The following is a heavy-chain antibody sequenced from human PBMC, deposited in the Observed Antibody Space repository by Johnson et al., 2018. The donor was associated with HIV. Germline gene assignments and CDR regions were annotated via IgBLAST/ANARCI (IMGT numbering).Heavy chain of an antibody. J-gene: IGHJ3*01. V-gene: IGHV3-30*04. CDR3: AKVQVAARWSDALHF. CDR2: ISYDGSNK. D-gene: IGHD6-6*01. CDR1: GFTCSSYA. Sequence: QMQLVESGGGVVQPGRSLRLSCAASGFTCSSYAMHWVRQAPGKGLEWVAVISYDGSNKYYADSVKGRFTISRDNSKNTLYLQMNSLRPADTAIYYCAKVQVAARWSDALHFWGQGTKVTVSS.